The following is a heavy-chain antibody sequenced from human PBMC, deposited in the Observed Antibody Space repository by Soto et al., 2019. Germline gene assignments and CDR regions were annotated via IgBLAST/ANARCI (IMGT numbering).Heavy chain of an antibody. J-gene: IGHJ6*02. Sequence: EVQLVESGGGLVQPGGSLRLSCAASGFTLSSYWIHWVRQAPGKGLVWVSHINSVGSSTSYADSVKGRFTISRDNAKNTLYLQMNSLRAEDTAVYYCARQLPTAIRGGSYYSYGMDVWGQGTTVTVSS. V-gene: IGHV3-74*01. CDR1: GFTLSSYW. D-gene: IGHD2-2*02. CDR3: ARQLPTAIRGGSYYSYGMDV. CDR2: INSVGSST.